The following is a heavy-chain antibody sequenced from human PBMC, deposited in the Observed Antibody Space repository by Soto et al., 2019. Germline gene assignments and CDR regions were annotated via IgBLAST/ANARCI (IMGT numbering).Heavy chain of an antibody. V-gene: IGHV4-59*01. CDR3: ARDRTIFGVVTGFDY. J-gene: IGHJ4*02. D-gene: IGHD3-3*01. CDR1: GGSISSYY. Sequence: PSETLSLTCTVSGGSISSYYWSWIRQTPGKGLEWIGYIYYSGSTNYNPSLKSRVTISVDTSKNQFSLKLSSVTAADTAVYYCARDRTIFGVVTGFDYWGQGTLVTVSS. CDR2: IYYSGST.